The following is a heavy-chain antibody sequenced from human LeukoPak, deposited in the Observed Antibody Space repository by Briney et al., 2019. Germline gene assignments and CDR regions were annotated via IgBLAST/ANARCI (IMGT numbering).Heavy chain of an antibody. D-gene: IGHD3-10*01. CDR2: IYYSGST. J-gene: IGHJ5*02. CDR3: ARAITMVRGANLNWFDP. Sequence: PSETLSLTCTVSGGSISSYYWSWTRQPPGKGLEWIGYIYYSGSTNYNPSLKSRVTISVDTSKNQFSLKLSSVTAADTAVYYCARAITMVRGANLNWFDPWGQGTLVTVSS. V-gene: IGHV4-59*08. CDR1: GGSISSYY.